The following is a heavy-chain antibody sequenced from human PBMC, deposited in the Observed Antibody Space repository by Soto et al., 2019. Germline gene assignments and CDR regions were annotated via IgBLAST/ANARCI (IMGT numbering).Heavy chain of an antibody. CDR2: ISGSGGST. D-gene: IGHD3-9*01. V-gene: IGHV3-23*01. CDR3: AKEPRTYYDILAWGYSDY. Sequence: EVQLLESGGGLVQPGGSLRLSCAASGFTFSSYAMSWVRQAPGKGLEWVSAISGSGGSTYHADSVKGRFTISRDNSKNTLYLQMNSLRAEDTAVYYCAKEPRTYYDILAWGYSDYWGQGTLVTVSS. J-gene: IGHJ4*02. CDR1: GFTFSSYA.